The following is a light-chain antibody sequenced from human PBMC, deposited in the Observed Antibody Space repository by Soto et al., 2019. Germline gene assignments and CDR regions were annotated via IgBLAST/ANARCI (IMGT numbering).Light chain of an antibody. CDR3: QQSYSTPTT. V-gene: IGKV1-39*01. J-gene: IGKJ1*01. CDR1: QGIGTY. CDR2: TAS. Sequence: DIQLTQSPSSLSACVGDRVTITCRVSQGIGTYLDWYQQKPGKAPKLLIYTASSLRSGVPSRFSGRRSGTDFTLTISSLQPEDFATYYCQQSYSTPTTFGQGTKVDIK.